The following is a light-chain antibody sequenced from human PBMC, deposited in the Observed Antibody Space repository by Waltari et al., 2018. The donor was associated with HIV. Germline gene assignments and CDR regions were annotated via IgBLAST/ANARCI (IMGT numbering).Light chain of an antibody. CDR2: DVN. V-gene: IGLV2-23*02. Sequence: QSALTQPASVSGSPGQSITISCSGTSSDLGSYNLVSWYQQDPGKAPKLMIYDVNKRPSGVSNRFSGSKSGNTASLTISGLQAEDKADYYCCSYAGSNSWVFGGGTKLTVL. J-gene: IGLJ3*02. CDR3: CSYAGSNSWV. CDR1: SSDLGSYNL.